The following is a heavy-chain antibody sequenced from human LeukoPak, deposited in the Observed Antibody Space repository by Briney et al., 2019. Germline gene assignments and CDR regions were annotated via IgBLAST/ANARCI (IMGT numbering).Heavy chain of an antibody. CDR3: ARGGGMGHYYYYMDV. D-gene: IGHD5-24*01. CDR2: IYYSGST. V-gene: IGHV4-61*01. Sequence: PSETLSLTCTVSGGSISSNSYYWSWIRQPPGKGLEWIGYIYYSGSTNYNPSLKSRVTISVDTSKNQFSLKLSSVTAADTAVYYCARGGGMGHYYYYMDVWGKGTTVTISS. CDR1: GGSISSNSYY. J-gene: IGHJ6*03.